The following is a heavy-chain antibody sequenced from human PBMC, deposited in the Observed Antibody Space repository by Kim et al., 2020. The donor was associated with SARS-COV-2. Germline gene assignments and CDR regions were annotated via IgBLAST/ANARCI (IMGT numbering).Heavy chain of an antibody. D-gene: IGHD2-21*01. CDR3: AVRGGLLTILPVYFDY. Sequence: GGSLRLSCAASGFSFSSYAMTWVRQAPGKGLEWVSVITGSGTSTNYADSVTGRFTISRDNSKNTLHLQMNSLRADDTAVYYCAVRGGLLTILPVYFDYGG. V-gene: IGHV3-23*01. CDR2: ITGSGTST. J-gene: IGHJ4*01. CDR1: GFSFSSYA.